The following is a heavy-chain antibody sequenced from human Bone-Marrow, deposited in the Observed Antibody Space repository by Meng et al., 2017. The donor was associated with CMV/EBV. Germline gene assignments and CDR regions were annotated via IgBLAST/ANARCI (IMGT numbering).Heavy chain of an antibody. CDR2: IVVGSGNT. V-gene: IGHV1-58*01. CDR1: GFTFTSSA. Sequence: SVKVSCKASGFTFTSSAVQWVRQARGQRLEWIGWIVVGSGNTNYAPKFQERVTITRDMSTSTAYMELSSLRSEDTAVYYCAAGKSPSASPAYYYGMDVWGQGTTVTVSS. CDR3: AAGKSPSASPAYYYGMDV. J-gene: IGHJ6*02.